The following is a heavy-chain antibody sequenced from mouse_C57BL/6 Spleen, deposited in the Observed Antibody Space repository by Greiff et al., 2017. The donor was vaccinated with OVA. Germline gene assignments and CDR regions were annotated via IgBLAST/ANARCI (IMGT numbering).Heavy chain of an antibody. CDR1: GFNIKDYY. J-gene: IGHJ3*01. CDR2: IDPEDGET. V-gene: IGHV14-2*01. CDR3: APSITTVVAPGFAY. D-gene: IGHD1-1*01. Sequence: EVQLQQSGAELVKPGASVKLSCTASGFNIKDYYMHWVKQRTEQGLEWIGRIDPEDGETKYAPKFPGKATITADTSSNTAYLPHSSLTSEDTAVYYCAPSITTVVAPGFAYWGQGTLVTVSA.